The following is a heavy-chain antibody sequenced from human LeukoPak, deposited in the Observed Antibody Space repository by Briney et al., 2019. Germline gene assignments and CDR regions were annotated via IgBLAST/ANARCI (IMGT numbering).Heavy chain of an antibody. CDR2: ISYDGSNK. CDR1: GFTFSSYA. CDR3: ARDFDY. Sequence: GGSLRLSCAASGFTFSSYAMHWVRQAPGKGLEWVAVISYDGSNKYYADSVKGRFTISRDNSKNTLYLQMNSLRAEDTAVYYCARDFDYWGQGTLVTVSS. J-gene: IGHJ4*02. V-gene: IGHV3-30-3*01.